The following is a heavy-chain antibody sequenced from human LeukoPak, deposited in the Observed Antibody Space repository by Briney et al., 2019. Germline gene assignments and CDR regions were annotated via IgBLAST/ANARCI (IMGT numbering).Heavy chain of an antibody. V-gene: IGHV1-18*01. CDR2: ISAYNGNT. Sequence: ASVKVSCKASGYTFTSYGISWVRQAPGQGLEWMGWISAYNGNTNYAQKLQGRATMTTDTSTSTAYMELRSLRSDDTAVYYCARTSNYGDFPYYFDYWGQGTLVTVSS. CDR1: GYTFTSYG. D-gene: IGHD4-17*01. CDR3: ARTSNYGDFPYYFDY. J-gene: IGHJ4*02.